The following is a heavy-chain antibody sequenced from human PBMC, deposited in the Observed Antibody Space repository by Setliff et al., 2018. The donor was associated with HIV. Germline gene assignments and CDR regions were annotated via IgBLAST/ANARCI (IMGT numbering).Heavy chain of an antibody. V-gene: IGHV4-61*01. D-gene: IGHD4-17*01. J-gene: IGHJ4*02. Sequence: PSETLSLTCTVPGGSVGSGSYYWSWIRQSPGKGLEWIGYIYYSGITTYNPSLKSRVTISIDTSKNQFSLRLHSVTAADTAVYYCARDPPGYGDSNDYWGQGTLVTVSS. CDR3: ARDPPGYGDSNDY. CDR2: IYYSGIT. CDR1: GGSVGSGSYY.